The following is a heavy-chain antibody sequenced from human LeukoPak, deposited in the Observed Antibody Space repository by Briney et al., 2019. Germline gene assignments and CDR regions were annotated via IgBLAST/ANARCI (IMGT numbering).Heavy chain of an antibody. CDR3: ASMVRGVIITPRGFDP. J-gene: IGHJ5*02. D-gene: IGHD3-10*01. CDR1: GGSFSGYY. CDR2: INHSGSS. V-gene: IGHV4-34*01. Sequence: PSETLSLTCAVYGGSFSGYYWSWIRQPPGKGLEWIGEINHSGSSNYNPSLKSRVTISVDTSKNQFSLKLSSVTAADTAVYYCASMVRGVIITPRGFDPWGQGTLVTVSS.